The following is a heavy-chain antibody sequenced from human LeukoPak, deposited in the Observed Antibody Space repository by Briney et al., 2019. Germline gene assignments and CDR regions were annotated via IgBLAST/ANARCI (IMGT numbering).Heavy chain of an antibody. CDR2: IWYDGSNK. Sequence: GSSLRLSCATSGFTFSNYGMHWVRQAPGKGLEWVAVIWYDGSNKYYADSVKGRFTISRDDSKNTLYLQMNSLRVEDTAVYFCAREGIAAAGATSATTFDYWGQGTLVTVSS. CDR3: AREGIAAAGATSATTFDY. D-gene: IGHD6-13*01. V-gene: IGHV3-33*01. J-gene: IGHJ4*02. CDR1: GFTFSNYG.